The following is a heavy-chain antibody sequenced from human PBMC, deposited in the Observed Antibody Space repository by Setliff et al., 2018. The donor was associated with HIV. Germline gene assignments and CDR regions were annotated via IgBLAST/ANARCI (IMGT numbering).Heavy chain of an antibody. J-gene: IGHJ5*02. D-gene: IGHD3-3*01. V-gene: IGHV4-59*08. CDR3: ARHYEYLESSWLDP. CDR1: GGSISGFY. Sequence: PSETLSLTCTVSGGSISGFYWSWIRQSTGNGLEGIGWIYDSGATKYNPSLKIRATISLETSKRQFSLKLNSVSAAATAVYDCARHYEYLESSWLDPWGQGTQVTVSS. CDR2: IYDSGAT.